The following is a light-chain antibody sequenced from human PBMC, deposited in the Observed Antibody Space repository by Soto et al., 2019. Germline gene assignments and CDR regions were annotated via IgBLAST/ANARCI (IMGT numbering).Light chain of an antibody. Sequence: DIQMTQSPSSLSASMGDRVTITCRASQDISNYLAWYQQKPGKAPKLLIYAASTLQSGVPSRFSGSGSGTDFTLAISSLQPEDVATDYCQRYNSDRSTFGTQTKVDF. J-gene: IGKJ3*01. V-gene: IGKV1-27*01. CDR2: AAS. CDR1: QDISNY. CDR3: QRYNSDRST.